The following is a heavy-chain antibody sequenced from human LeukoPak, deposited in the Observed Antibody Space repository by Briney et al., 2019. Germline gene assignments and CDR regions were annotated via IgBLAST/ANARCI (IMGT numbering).Heavy chain of an antibody. V-gene: IGHV3-30*03. Sequence: PGGSLRLSCAASGFTFSNYGMHWVRQAPGKGLEWVAVISYDGSNKYYADSVKGRFTISRDNSKNTLYLQMNSLRAEDTAVYYCARDRWSSTSYNDYWGQGTLVTVSS. CDR3: ARDRWSSTSYNDY. CDR2: ISYDGSNK. J-gene: IGHJ4*02. D-gene: IGHD2-2*01. CDR1: GFTFSNYG.